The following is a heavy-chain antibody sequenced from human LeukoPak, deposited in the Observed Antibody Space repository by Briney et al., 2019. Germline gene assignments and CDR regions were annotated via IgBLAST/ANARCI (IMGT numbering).Heavy chain of an antibody. Sequence: GGSLRLSCAASGFTFSSYWMHWVRQAPGKGLLCVSRINSDGSSTSYADSVKGRFTISRDNAKNTLYLQMNSLRAEDTAVYYCARALYSSSWYCDYWGQGTLVTVSS. CDR2: INSDGSST. D-gene: IGHD6-13*01. CDR3: ARALYSSSWYCDY. V-gene: IGHV3-74*01. CDR1: GFTFSSYW. J-gene: IGHJ4*02.